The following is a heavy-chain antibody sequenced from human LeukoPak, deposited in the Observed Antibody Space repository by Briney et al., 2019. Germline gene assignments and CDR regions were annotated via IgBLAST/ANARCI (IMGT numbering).Heavy chain of an antibody. CDR3: ARDPSSYGDTFDP. J-gene: IGHJ5*02. D-gene: IGHD4-17*01. Sequence: SETLSLTCTVSGGSISSSSYYWGWIRQPPGKGLERIGSIYYSGSTYYNPSLKSRVTISVDTSKNQFSLKLSSVTAADTAVYYCARDPSSYGDTFDPWGQGTLVTVSS. V-gene: IGHV4-39*07. CDR2: IYYSGST. CDR1: GGSISSSSYY.